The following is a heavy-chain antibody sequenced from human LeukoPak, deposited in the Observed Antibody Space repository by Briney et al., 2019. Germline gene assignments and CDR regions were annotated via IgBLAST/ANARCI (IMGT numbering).Heavy chain of an antibody. CDR1: VFTFSSYA. CDR2: LIVRGGVT. CDR3: AKALRSGVVDYYYYMDV. J-gene: IGHJ6*03. D-gene: IGHD2-15*01. V-gene: IGHV3-23*01. Sequence: GGSLRLTSADSVFTFSSYAMCSVPETPGGRLGSGSPLIVRGGVTYYAESAKGRFTIYRDNSKNTLYLKMNSLRAEDTAVYYCAKALRSGVVDYYYYMDVWGKGTTVTVSS.